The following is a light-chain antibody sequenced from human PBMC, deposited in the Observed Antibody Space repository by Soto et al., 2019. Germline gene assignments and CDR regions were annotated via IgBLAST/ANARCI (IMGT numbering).Light chain of an antibody. V-gene: IGLV2-8*01. J-gene: IGLJ1*01. CDR2: EVS. Sequence: QSALTQPPSASGSPGQSVTISCPGTSSDVGGYNYVSWYQHHPGKAPKLMIYEVSKRPSGVPDRFSGSKSGNTASLTVSGLQAEDEADYYCSSYAGSNNRYVFGTGTKVTDL. CDR3: SSYAGSNNRYV. CDR1: SSDVGGYNY.